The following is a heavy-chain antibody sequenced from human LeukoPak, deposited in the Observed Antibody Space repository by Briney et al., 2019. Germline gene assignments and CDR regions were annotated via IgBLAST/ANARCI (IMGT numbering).Heavy chain of an antibody. Sequence: PGGSLRLSCAVSGFTLNNYAMSWVRQAPGKGLEWVARIRGSGGTTNYADSVKGRFTISRDNSKNTLYLQMSYLRAEDTVVYYCAKMSGDCSSISCSSFDYWGQGALVTVSS. V-gene: IGHV3-23*01. CDR2: IRGSGGTT. D-gene: IGHD2-2*03. CDR3: AKMSGDCSSISCSSFDY. CDR1: GFTLNNYA. J-gene: IGHJ4*02.